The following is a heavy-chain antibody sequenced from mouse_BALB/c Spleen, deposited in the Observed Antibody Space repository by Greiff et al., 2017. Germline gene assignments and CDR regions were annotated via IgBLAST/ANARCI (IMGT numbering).Heavy chain of an antibody. D-gene: IGHD1-1*01. V-gene: IGHV5-6-5*01. Sequence: LQQSGGGLVKPGGSLKLSCAASGFTFSSYAMSWVRQTPEKRLEWVASISSGGSTYYPDSVKGRFTIPGDNARNILYLQMSSLRSEDTAMYYCARAWGSSSWYFDVWGAGTTVTVSS. CDR2: ISSGGST. J-gene: IGHJ1*01. CDR3: ARAWGSSSWYFDV. CDR1: GFTFSSYA.